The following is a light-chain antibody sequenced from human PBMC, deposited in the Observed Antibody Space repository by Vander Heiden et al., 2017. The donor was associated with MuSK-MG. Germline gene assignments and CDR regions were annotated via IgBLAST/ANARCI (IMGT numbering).Light chain of an antibody. J-gene: IGKJ3*01. CDR3: QQCDSTRFT. Sequence: DIKMKQSPSSLSASVGDRVTITCRASQSISSYLNWYQQKPGKAPKLLIYAASSLQSGVPSRFSGSGSGTDFTLTISSLQPEDFATYYCQQCDSTRFTFGPGTKVDIK. CDR2: AAS. V-gene: IGKV1-39*01. CDR1: QSISSY.